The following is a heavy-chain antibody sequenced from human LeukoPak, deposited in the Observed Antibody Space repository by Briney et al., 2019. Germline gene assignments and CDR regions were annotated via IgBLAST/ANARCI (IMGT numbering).Heavy chain of an antibody. Sequence: SETLSLTCAVYGGSFSGYYWSWIRQPPGKGLEWIGEINHSGSTNYNPSLKSRVTISVDTSKNQFSLKLSSVTAADTAVYYCAGEDYSTHFDYWGQGTLVTVSS. J-gene: IGHJ4*02. D-gene: IGHD4-11*01. CDR1: GGSFSGYY. V-gene: IGHV4-34*01. CDR2: INHSGST. CDR3: AGEDYSTHFDY.